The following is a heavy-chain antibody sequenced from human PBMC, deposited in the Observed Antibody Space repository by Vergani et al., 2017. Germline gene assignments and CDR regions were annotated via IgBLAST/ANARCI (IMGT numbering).Heavy chain of an antibody. CDR1: GFISSSHW. CDR2: VNQDGSEK. D-gene: IGHD3-10*01. V-gene: IGHV3-7*01. CDR3: VRVPLIRRGSGNYGINNYHGMDV. Sequence: EGQLVESGGDWVQRGGSLRLSCAASGFISSSHWMSWVRQAPGKGLEWVAKVNQDGSEKYYVDSVRGRFTISRDNAKNSIYLQMNSLRAEDTAVYFCVRVPLIRRGSGNYGINNYHGMDVWGQGTTVIVSS. J-gene: IGHJ6*02.